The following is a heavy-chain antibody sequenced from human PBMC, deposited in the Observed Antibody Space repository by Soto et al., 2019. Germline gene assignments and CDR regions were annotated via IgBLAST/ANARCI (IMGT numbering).Heavy chain of an antibody. J-gene: IGHJ6*02. D-gene: IGHD5-18*01. CDR1: GGSSRGYD. CDR3: ASADTAMVTDYYVLDV. Sequence: SQPQSLSKAVYGGSSRGYDWSWIRQTPRKGLEWIGDINHSGSTNYNPSLKSRVTISVDTSKNQFSLKLSSVTAADTAVYYCASADTAMVTDYYVLDVWGQGTTVTVSS. V-gene: IGHV4-34*01. CDR2: INHSGST.